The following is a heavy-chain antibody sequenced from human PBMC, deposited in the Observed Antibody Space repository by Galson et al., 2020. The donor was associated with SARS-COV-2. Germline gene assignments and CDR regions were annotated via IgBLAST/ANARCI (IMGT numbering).Heavy chain of an antibody. J-gene: IGHJ4*01. V-gene: IGHV1-69*13. CDR2: IIPIFGTA. D-gene: IGHD3-3*01. CDR3: ARATDDFWSGCQQKPLDY. CDR1: GGTFSSYA. Sequence: SVKVSCKASGGTFSSYAISWVRQAPGQRLEWMGGIIPIFGTANYAQKFQGRVTITADESTSTAYMELSSLRSEDTAVYYCARATDDFWSGCQQKPLDYWGHGTLVTVSS.